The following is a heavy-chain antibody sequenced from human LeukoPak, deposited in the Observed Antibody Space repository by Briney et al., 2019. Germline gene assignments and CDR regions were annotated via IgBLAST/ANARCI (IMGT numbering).Heavy chain of an antibody. CDR3: AKDGGYRSSWAFDSPDY. CDR1: GFTVSSSY. CDR2: FYRGDST. Sequence: GGSLRLSCAASGFTVSSSYMYWVRQAPGKGLEWVSFFYRGDSTYYAESVRGRFTISRDNSKNTLYLLMNSLIPEDTAVYYCAKDGGYRSSWAFDSPDYWGQGTLVTVSS. V-gene: IGHV3-53*01. D-gene: IGHD6-13*01. J-gene: IGHJ4*02.